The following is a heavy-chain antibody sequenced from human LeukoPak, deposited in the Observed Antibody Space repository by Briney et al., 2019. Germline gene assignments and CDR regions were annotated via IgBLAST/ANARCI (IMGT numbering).Heavy chain of an antibody. D-gene: IGHD5-18*01. CDR1: GITFSNYA. J-gene: IGHJ4*02. CDR3: AGRPTGYSSGYIH. Sequence: GGSLRLSYVASGITFSNYAVSWVRQAPEKGLDWVSVISGSAHKIRYADSVKGRFTISRDNSENIVYLQMNNLRVEDTAVYYCAGRPTGYSSGYIHWGQGTLVAVSS. CDR2: ISGSAHKI. V-gene: IGHV3-23*01.